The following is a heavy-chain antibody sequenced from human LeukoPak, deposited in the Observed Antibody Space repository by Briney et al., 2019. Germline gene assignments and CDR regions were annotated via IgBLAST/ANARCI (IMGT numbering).Heavy chain of an antibody. V-gene: IGHV4-34*01. Sequence: SETLSLTCAVYGGSFSGYYWSWIRQPPGKGLEWIGEINHSGSTNYNPSLKSRVTISVDTSKNQFSLKLSSVTAADTAVYYCARAYDSSGYPTYPFDYWGQGTLVTVSS. J-gene: IGHJ4*02. CDR2: INHSGST. CDR1: GGSFSGYY. CDR3: ARAYDSSGYPTYPFDY. D-gene: IGHD3-22*01.